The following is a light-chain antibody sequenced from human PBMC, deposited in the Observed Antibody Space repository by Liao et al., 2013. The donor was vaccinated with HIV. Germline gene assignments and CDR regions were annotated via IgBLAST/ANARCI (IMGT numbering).Light chain of an antibody. CDR3: QAWDSSTEVV. CDR1: NIGSKS. Sequence: SYELTQPPSVSVAPGKTARITCGGNNIGSKSVHWYQQKPGQAPVLVIYYDSDRPSGIPERFSGSNSGNTATLTISRVEAGDEADYYCQAWDSSTEVVFGGGTKLTVL. CDR2: YDS. V-gene: IGLV3-21*01. J-gene: IGLJ2*01.